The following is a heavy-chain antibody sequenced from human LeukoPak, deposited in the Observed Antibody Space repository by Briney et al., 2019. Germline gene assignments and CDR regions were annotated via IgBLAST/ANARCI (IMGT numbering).Heavy chain of an antibody. CDR2: ISGSGGST. D-gene: IGHD2-15*01. Sequence: GGSLTLSCATSGFTFSSCVMAWFRQAPGKGLEWVSSISGSGGSTYHADSVKGRFTISRDNSMNTVYLQMNSLRADDTAVYYCSKRDCSCSHFYGFDYWGQGTLVTGSS. J-gene: IGHJ4*02. CDR1: GFTFSSCV. V-gene: IGHV3-23*01. CDR3: SKRDCSCSHFYGFDY.